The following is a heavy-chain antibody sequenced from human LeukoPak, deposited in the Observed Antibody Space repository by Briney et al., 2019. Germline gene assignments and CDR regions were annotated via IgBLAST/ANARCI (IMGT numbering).Heavy chain of an antibody. CDR2: ISAYNGNT. CDR1: GYTFTSYG. V-gene: IGHV1-18*01. Sequence: ASVKVSCKASGYTFTSYGISWVRQAPGQGLKWMGWISAYNGNTNYAQKLQGRVTMTTDTSTSTAYMELRSLRSDDTAVYYCARWDYYDSSGYYDYWGQGTLVTVSS. D-gene: IGHD3-22*01. J-gene: IGHJ4*02. CDR3: ARWDYYDSSGYYDY.